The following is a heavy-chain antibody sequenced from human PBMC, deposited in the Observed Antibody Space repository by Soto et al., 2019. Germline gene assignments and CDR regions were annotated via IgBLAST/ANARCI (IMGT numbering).Heavy chain of an antibody. D-gene: IGHD1-1*01. Sequence: EVQLLESGGGLVQPGGSLRLSCAASGFTFSSYVMSWVRQAPGKGLEWVSAISGSGGSTYYADSVKGRFTISRDNSKNTLYLQMNSLRAEDTAVYYCANVAIGWKYFDYWGQGTLVTVSS. J-gene: IGHJ4*02. CDR1: GFTFSSYV. V-gene: IGHV3-23*01. CDR2: ISGSGGST. CDR3: ANVAIGWKYFDY.